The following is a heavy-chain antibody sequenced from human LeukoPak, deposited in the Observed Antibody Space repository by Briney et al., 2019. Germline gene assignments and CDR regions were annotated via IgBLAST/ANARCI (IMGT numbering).Heavy chain of an antibody. V-gene: IGHV3-7*03. CDR3: ARDGAAAGMGDAFDI. CDR1: GFIFTRHW. D-gene: IGHD6-25*01. J-gene: IGHJ3*02. Sequence: GGSLRLSCVASGFIFTRHWMGWVRQAPGKGLEWVANIKQDGREKYYVDSVKGRFTISRDNAKNSLYLQMNSLRADDTAVYYCARDGAAAGMGDAFDIWGQGTRVTVSS. CDR2: IKQDGREK.